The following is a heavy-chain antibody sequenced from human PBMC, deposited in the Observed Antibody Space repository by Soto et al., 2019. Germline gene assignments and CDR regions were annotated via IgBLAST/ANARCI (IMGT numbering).Heavy chain of an antibody. CDR2: ISSSGSTI. CDR3: ARDNWWHDSSGYYYDAFDI. D-gene: IGHD3-22*01. V-gene: IGHV3-48*03. Sequence: PGGSLRLSCAASGFTFSSYEMNWVRQAPEKGLEWVSYISSSGSTIYYADSVKGRFTISRDNAKNSLYLQMNSLRAEDTAVYYCARDNWWHDSSGYYYDAFDIWGQGTMVTVSS. CDR1: GFTFSSYE. J-gene: IGHJ3*02.